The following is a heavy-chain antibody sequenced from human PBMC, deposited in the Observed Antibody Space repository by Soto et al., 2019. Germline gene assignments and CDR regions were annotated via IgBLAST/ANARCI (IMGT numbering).Heavy chain of an antibody. CDR1: GGSISTRHHY. V-gene: IGHV4-39*07. Sequence: SETRSLTCPLCGGSISTRHHYSGSLRQHQGQGLEWIGSSYYSGSTNYNPSLKSRVTISVDTSKNQFSLKLSSVTAADTAVYYCARGWAENKAFDIWGQGTMVTVS. D-gene: IGHD6-13*01. CDR2: SYYSGST. CDR3: ARGWAENKAFDI. J-gene: IGHJ3*02.